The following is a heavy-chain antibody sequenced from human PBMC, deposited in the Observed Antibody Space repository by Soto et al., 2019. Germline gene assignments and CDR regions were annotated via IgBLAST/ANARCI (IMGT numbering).Heavy chain of an antibody. J-gene: IGHJ5*02. V-gene: IGHV4-34*01. CDR2: INHSGST. CDR1: GGSFSGYY. CDR3: ARGNQYYYGSGSYYNNWFDP. D-gene: IGHD3-10*01. Sequence: SETLSLTCAVYGGSFSGYYWSWIRQPPGKGLEWIGEINHSGSTNYNPSLKSRVTISVDTSKNQFSLKLSSVTAADTAVYYCARGNQYYYGSGSYYNNWFDPWGQGTLVTVS.